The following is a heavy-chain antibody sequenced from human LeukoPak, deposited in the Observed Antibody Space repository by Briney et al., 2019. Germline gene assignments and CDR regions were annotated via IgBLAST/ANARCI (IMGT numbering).Heavy chain of an antibody. J-gene: IGHJ5*02. V-gene: IGHV4-39*07. CDR2: IYYSGST. D-gene: IGHD6-13*01. CDR1: GGSISSSSYY. CDR3: ARRIAAAGTYFDX. Sequence: SETLSLTCTVSGGSISSSSYYWGWIRQPPGKGLEWIGSIYYSGSTYYNPSLESRVTISVDTSKNQFSLKLSSVTAADTAVYYCARRIAAAGTYFDXXGQGTLVTVSS.